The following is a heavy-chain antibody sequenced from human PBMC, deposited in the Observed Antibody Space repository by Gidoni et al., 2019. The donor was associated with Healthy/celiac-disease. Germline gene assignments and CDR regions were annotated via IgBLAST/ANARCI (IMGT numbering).Heavy chain of an antibody. Sequence: EVQLVESGGVLVQPGGSLRLACAASGFTFSSYWMSWVRQAPGKGLEWVANIKQDGSEKYYVDSVKGRFTISRDNAKNSLYLQMNSLRAEYTAVYYCASEEVHGGYYFDYWGQGTLVTVSS. V-gene: IGHV3-7*03. CDR2: IKQDGSEK. D-gene: IGHD3-10*01. CDR3: ASEEVHGGYYFDY. J-gene: IGHJ4*02. CDR1: GFTFSSYW.